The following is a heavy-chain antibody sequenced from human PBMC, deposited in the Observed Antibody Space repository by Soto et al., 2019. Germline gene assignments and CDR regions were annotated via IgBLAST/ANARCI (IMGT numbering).Heavy chain of an antibody. CDR2: IHRSGNI. CDR3: ARGGGYDPFDY. D-gene: IGHD5-12*01. CDR1: GGPLSGYF. V-gene: IGHV4-34*01. Sequence: SETLSLTCSVSGGPLSGYFWSWIRQPPGKGLEWIGEIHRSGNINYNPSFQSRLTLSIDRSKNQFSLKLASMTAADTAVYYCARGGGYDPFDYWGQGTQVTVSS. J-gene: IGHJ4*02.